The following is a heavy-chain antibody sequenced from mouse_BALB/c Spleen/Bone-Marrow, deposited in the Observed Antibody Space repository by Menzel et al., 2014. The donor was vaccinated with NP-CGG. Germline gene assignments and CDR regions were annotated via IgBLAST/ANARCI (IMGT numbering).Heavy chain of an antibody. V-gene: IGHV15-2*02. CDR2: ILPSIGRT. CDR1: DSEVFPITY. Sequence: QVHVKQSGSELRSPGSSVKLSCKDFDSEVFPITYMSWVRQKPGHGFEWIGDILPSIGRTIYGQNFADKATLDADTVSNTAYLELNGLTSEDSAIYYCARLYGNTFDHWGQGTTLTVSS. CDR3: ARLYGNTFDH. J-gene: IGHJ2*01. D-gene: IGHD1-1*01.